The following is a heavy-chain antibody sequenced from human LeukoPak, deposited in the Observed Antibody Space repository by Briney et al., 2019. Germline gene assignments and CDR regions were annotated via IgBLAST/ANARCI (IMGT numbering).Heavy chain of an antibody. CDR3: ATSGGIVAKLDY. CDR2: IYYSGST. V-gene: IGHV4-39*01. CDR1: GGSISSSSYY. D-gene: IGHD5-12*01. J-gene: IGHJ4*02. Sequence: SETLSLTCTVSGGSISSSSYYWGWIRQPPGKGLEWIGSIYYSGSTYYNPSLKSRVTISVDTSKNQFSLKLSSVTAADTAVYYCATSGGIVAKLDYWAREPWSPSPQ.